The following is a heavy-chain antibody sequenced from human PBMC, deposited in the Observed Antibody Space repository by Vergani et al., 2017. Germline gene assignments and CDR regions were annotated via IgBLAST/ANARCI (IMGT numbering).Heavy chain of an antibody. CDR1: GFAFDRYW. CDR2: ISPDGDIT. D-gene: IGHD4-17*01. V-gene: IGHV3-74*01. J-gene: IGHJ4*02. CDR3: LTGTTEPY. Sequence: EEQLVESGGGLVQPGGSLRLSCAASGFAFDRYWVHWVRQTPEKGLVWVSRISPDGDITLNADSVKGRFTISRDNARTTLYLQMTTLRAEDTAVYYCLTGTTEPYWGQGTLVTVSS.